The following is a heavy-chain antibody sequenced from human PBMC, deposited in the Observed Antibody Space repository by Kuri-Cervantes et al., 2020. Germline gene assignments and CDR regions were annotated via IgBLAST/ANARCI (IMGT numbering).Heavy chain of an antibody. V-gene: IGHV3-30-3*01. CDR3: TGAVAGSPFDN. Sequence: GGSLRLSCAASGFTFSSYAMHWVRQAPGKGLEWVAVISYDGSNKYYADSVKGRFTISRDNSKNTLYLQMNSLRIEDTALYYCTGAVAGSPFDNWGQGTLVTVSS. D-gene: IGHD6-19*01. J-gene: IGHJ4*02. CDR1: GFTFSSYA. CDR2: ISYDGSNK.